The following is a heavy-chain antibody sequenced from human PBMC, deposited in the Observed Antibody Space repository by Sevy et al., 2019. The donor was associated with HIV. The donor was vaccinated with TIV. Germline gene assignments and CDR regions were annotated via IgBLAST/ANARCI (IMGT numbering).Heavy chain of an antibody. CDR2: TSAYNGNT. Sequence: ASVKVSCKASGYTVTSYGISWVRQAPGQGLEWMGWTSAYNGNTNYAQKLQGRVTMTTDTSTSTAYMELRSLGSDDTAVYYCARDRPGTRCDSRGYLDGMDVWGQWTTVTVSS. CDR1: GYTVTSYG. V-gene: IGHV1-18*01. CDR3: ARDRPGTRCDSRGYLDGMDV. J-gene: IGHJ6*02. D-gene: IGHD3-22*01.